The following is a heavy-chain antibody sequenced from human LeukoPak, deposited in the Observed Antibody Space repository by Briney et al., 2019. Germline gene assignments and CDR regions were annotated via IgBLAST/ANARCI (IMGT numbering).Heavy chain of an antibody. CDR1: GFTFSSYG. J-gene: IGHJ4*02. Sequence: GGTLRLSCAASGFTFSSYGMSWVRQAPGKGLEWVSAISGSGGSTYYADSVKGRFTISRDNSKNTLYLQMNSLRAEDTAVYYCAKYYYDSSGILHYWGQGTLVTVPS. CDR2: ISGSGGST. V-gene: IGHV3-23*01. D-gene: IGHD3-22*01. CDR3: AKYYYDSSGILHY.